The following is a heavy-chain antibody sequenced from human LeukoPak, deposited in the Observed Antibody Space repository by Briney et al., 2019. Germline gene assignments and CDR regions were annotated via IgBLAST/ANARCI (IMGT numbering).Heavy chain of an antibody. V-gene: IGHV3-23*01. Sequence: ETLSLTCTVSGGSISSYYWSWVRQAPGKGLEWVSAISGSGGSTYYADSVKGRFTISRDNSKNTLYLQMNSLRAEDTAVYYCAKDDGLPIAVAGTDYWGQGTLVTVSS. J-gene: IGHJ4*02. CDR1: GGSISSYY. CDR3: AKDDGLPIAVAGTDY. CDR2: ISGSGGST. D-gene: IGHD6-19*01.